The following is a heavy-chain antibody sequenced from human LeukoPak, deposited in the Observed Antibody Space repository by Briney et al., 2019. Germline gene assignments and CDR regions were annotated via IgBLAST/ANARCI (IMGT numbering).Heavy chain of an antibody. CDR3: ARSRGVGDDFWSGYQKEYYYYGMDV. CDR2: MNPNSGNT. CDR1: GYTFTSYD. Sequence: GASVKVSCKASGYTFTSYDINLVRQATGQGLEWMAWMNPNSGNTGYAQKFQGRVTMTRNTSISTAYMELSSLRSEDTAVYYCARSRGVGDDFWSGYQKEYYYYGMDVWGQGTTVTVSS. V-gene: IGHV1-8*01. D-gene: IGHD3-3*01. J-gene: IGHJ6*02.